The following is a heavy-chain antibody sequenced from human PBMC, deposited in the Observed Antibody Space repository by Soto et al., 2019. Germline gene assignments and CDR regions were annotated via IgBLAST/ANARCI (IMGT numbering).Heavy chain of an antibody. D-gene: IGHD2-15*01. Sequence: SQTLSLTCTVSGGSISSYYWSWIRQPPGKGLEWIGYIYYSGSTNYNPSLKSRVTISVDTSKNQFSLKLSSVTAADTAVYYCARGSRPYCSGGSCYSPYNWFDPWGQGTLVTVSS. V-gene: IGHV4-59*01. CDR1: GGSISSYY. J-gene: IGHJ5*02. CDR3: ARGSRPYCSGGSCYSPYNWFDP. CDR2: IYYSGST.